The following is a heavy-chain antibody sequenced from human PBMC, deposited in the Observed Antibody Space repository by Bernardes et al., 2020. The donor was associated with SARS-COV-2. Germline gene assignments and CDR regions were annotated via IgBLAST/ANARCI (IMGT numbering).Heavy chain of an antibody. CDR1: GFTFSSYD. Sequence: GVLRLSCAASGFTFSSYDMHWVRQATGNGLEWVSAIGTAGDTYYPGSVKGRFTISRENAKNSLYLQMNSLRAGDTAVYYCARMAEAAAGMGYYYYYGMDVWGQGTTVTVSS. CDR2: IGTAGDT. D-gene: IGHD6-13*01. V-gene: IGHV3-13*01. J-gene: IGHJ6*02. CDR3: ARMAEAAAGMGYYYYYGMDV.